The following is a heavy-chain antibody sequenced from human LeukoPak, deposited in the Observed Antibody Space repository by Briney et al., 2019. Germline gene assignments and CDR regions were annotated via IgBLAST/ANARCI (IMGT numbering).Heavy chain of an antibody. CDR2: INSNSGAR. J-gene: IGHJ4*02. D-gene: IGHD1-26*01. Sequence: PMASVKVSCKASGYTFNGYYMHWVRQAPGQALESIGWINSNSGARNYGQKFQGRVTMSRDTAINTAYMELTSLTSDDTGVYYCARGRGGATTGLDHWGQGTLVTVSS. CDR1: GYTFNGYY. CDR3: ARGRGGATTGLDH. V-gene: IGHV1-2*02.